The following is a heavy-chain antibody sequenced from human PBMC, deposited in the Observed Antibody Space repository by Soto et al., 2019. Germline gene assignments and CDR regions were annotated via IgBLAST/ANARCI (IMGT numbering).Heavy chain of an antibody. Sequence: PGGSLRLSCGASGFTFSDNAMPWVRQAPGKGLEWVSSISDDGDSTYYADSVKGRFAVSRDNSKNTLFLHMNSLGAEDTAVYYCAKSLSTAVNYGLDVWGQGTSVTVSS. CDR3: AKSLSTAVNYGLDV. V-gene: IGHV3-23*01. D-gene: IGHD2-2*01. CDR1: GFTFSDNA. J-gene: IGHJ6*02. CDR2: ISDDGDST.